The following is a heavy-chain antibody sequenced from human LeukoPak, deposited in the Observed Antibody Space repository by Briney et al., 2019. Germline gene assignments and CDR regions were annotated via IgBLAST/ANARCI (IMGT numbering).Heavy chain of an antibody. D-gene: IGHD6-13*01. CDR1: GYSFTNYW. CDR3: ARQMSSRSAGLDV. CDR2: IYPGDSNT. Sequence: GESLKISCKGSGYSFTNYWIGWVRQMPGKGLEWMGIIYPGDSNTRYSPSFQGQVTISADKSISTAYLQWSSLKASDTAMYYCARQMSSRSAGLDVWGKGTTVTVSA. J-gene: IGHJ6*04. V-gene: IGHV5-51*01.